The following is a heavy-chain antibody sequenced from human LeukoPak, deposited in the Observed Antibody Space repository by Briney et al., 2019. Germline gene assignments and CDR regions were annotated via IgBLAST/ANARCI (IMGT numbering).Heavy chain of an antibody. V-gene: IGHV4-34*01. Sequence: SETLSLTCAVYGGSFSGYYWSWIRQPPGKGLEWIGEINHSGSTNYNPSLKSRVTISVDTSKNQFSLKLSSVTAADTAVYYCARLDCSGGSCYSVYWGQGTLVTVSS. J-gene: IGHJ4*02. CDR2: INHSGST. CDR1: GGSFSGYY. D-gene: IGHD2-15*01. CDR3: ARLDCSGGSCYSVY.